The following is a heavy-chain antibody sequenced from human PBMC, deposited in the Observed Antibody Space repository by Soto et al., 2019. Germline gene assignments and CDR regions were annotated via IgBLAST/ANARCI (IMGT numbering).Heavy chain of an antibody. CDR2: IYSSGSA. Sequence: SETLSLTCTVSGDSISSSSYFWSWIRQPAGKGLEWIGRIYSSGSANYNPSLQSRVTMSVDTSKNQFSLNLYSLTAADTAMYYCARYRAGHLDFWGHGTLVTVSS. V-gene: IGHV4-61*02. CDR1: GDSISSSSYF. J-gene: IGHJ4*03. CDR3: ARYRAGHLDF.